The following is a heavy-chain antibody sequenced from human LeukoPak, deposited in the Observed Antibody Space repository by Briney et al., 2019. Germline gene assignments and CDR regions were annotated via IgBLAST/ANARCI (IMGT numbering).Heavy chain of an antibody. V-gene: IGHV3-33*01. D-gene: IGHD6-13*01. J-gene: IGHJ5*02. CDR3: VAAVAEGWFDP. CDR1: GLTLRSYG. Sequence: PGGSLRLSCEASGLTLRSYGMHWVRQAPGKGLQWVAVIWHDGIQKYYLDSVKGRFTISRDTSKNMLYMQMNSLRAEDTAVYYCVAAVAEGWFDPWGQGTLVTVSS. CDR2: IWHDGIQK.